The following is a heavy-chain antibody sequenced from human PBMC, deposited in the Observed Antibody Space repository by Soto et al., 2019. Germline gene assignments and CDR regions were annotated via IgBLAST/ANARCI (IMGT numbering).Heavy chain of an antibody. Sequence: ASLKVSCKASGYTFTSYAMHWVRQAPGQRLEWMGWINAGNGNTKYSQKFQDRVTITRDTSASTAYMELSSLRSEDTAVYYCARSIVVVTALDYWGQGTLVTVSS. CDR3: ARSIVVVTALDY. D-gene: IGHD2-21*02. V-gene: IGHV1-3*01. J-gene: IGHJ4*02. CDR1: GYTFTSYA. CDR2: INAGNGNT.